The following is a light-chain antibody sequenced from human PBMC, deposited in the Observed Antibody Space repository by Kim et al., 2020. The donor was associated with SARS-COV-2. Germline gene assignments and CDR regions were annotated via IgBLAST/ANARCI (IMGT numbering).Light chain of an antibody. V-gene: IGKV3-20*01. CDR2: GAS. CDR1: QSVRSNY. J-gene: IGKJ1*01. CDR3: QQYGGSQRT. Sequence: EIVLTQSPGTLSLSPGERATLSCRASQSVRSNYLAWYQQKPGQAPRLLIYGASSRATGIPDRFSGSGSGTDFTLTISRLGPEDFAVYYCQQYGGSQRTFGQGTKVEIK.